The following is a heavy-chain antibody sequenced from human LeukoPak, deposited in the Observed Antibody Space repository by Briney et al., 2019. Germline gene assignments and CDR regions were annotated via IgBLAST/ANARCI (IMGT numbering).Heavy chain of an antibody. V-gene: IGHV4-61*01. CDR3: TRGSIAYYYMDG. D-gene: IGHD3-22*01. Sequence: PSETLSLTCTVSGDSISSGNYYWGWIRQPPGKGLEWIGRIYSSGSTNYNPSLKSRVTISVDTSKNQFSLKLSSVTAADAAVYYWTRGSIAYYYMDGWGKGTTVTISS. CDR1: GDSISSGNYY. J-gene: IGHJ6*03. CDR2: IYSSGST.